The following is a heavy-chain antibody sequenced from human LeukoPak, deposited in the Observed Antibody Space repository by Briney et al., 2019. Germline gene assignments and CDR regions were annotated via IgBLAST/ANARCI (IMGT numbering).Heavy chain of an antibody. CDR3: ARCLGSTSCYVGMDV. Sequence: GASVKVSCKASGGTFSSYAISWVRQAPGQGLEWMGGIIPISGTANYAQKFQGRVTITADESTSTAYMELSSLRSEDTAVYYCARCLGSTSCYVGMDVRGQGTTVTVSS. D-gene: IGHD2-2*01. V-gene: IGHV1-69*13. CDR1: GGTFSSYA. J-gene: IGHJ6*02. CDR2: IIPISGTA.